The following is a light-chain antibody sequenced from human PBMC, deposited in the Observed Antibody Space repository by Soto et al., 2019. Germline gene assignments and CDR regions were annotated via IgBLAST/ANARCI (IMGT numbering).Light chain of an antibody. V-gene: IGKV1-33*01. J-gene: IGKJ5*01. Sequence: EIQVTPFPSPPASSFGGRSHIPFQASQDISDVLNWYQQQQGKXPKXXIYDASRLQTGVPSRFSGRGSGKDFTLTISSLQPEDSGTYDGQQFYDLPITFGQGTRLEIK. CDR2: DAS. CDR3: QQFYDLPIT. CDR1: QDISDV.